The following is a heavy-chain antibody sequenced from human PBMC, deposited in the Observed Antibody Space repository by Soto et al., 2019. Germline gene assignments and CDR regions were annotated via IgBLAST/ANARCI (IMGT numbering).Heavy chain of an antibody. V-gene: IGHV4-61*01. CDR1: GGSVSSGSYY. J-gene: IGHJ6*02. Sequence: QVQLQESGPGLVKPSETLSLTCTVSGGSVSSGSYYWSWIRQPPGKGLEWIGYIYYSGSTNYNPSLKSRVTISVDTSKNQFSLKLSFVPAADTAVYYCARTFGGVIARNGMDVWGQGTTVTVSS. CDR3: ARTFGGVIARNGMDV. CDR2: IYYSGST. D-gene: IGHD3-16*02.